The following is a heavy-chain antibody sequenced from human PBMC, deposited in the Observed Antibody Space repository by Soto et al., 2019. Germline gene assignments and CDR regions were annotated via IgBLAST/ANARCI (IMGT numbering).Heavy chain of an antibody. J-gene: IGHJ6*02. Sequence: LRLSCAAPGFTFSSDSMNWVRQAPGKGLEWVSSISSSSSYIYYADSVKGRFTISRDNAKNSLYLQMNGLRAEDTAVYYCARAGAYYDILTGPAGPYYYYYGMDVWGQGTTVTVSS. D-gene: IGHD3-9*01. CDR1: GFTFSSDS. V-gene: IGHV3-21*01. CDR3: ARAGAYYDILTGPAGPYYYYYGMDV. CDR2: ISSSSSYI.